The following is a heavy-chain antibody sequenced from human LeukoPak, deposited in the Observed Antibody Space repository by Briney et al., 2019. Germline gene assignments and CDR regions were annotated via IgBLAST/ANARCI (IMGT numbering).Heavy chain of an antibody. V-gene: IGHV3-23*01. CDR2: ISGSGGST. CDR1: GFTFSSYA. CDR3: AKDPVATTVTTSAYY. Sequence: PGGSLRLSCAASGFTFSSYAMSWVRQAPGKGVAGVSAISGSGGSTYYADSVKGRFTISRDNSKNTLYLQMNSLRAEDTAVYYCAKDPVATTVTTSAYYWDQGTLVTVSS. J-gene: IGHJ4*02. D-gene: IGHD4-17*01.